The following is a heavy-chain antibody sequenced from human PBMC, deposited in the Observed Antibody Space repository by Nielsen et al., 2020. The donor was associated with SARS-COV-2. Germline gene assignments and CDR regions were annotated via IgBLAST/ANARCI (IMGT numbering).Heavy chain of an antibody. J-gene: IGHJ4*02. CDR1: GGTFSSYA. CDR2: IIPIFGTA. CDR3: ARDPVLDGALGSFDL. Sequence: SVKVSCKASGGTFSSYAISWVRQAPGQGLEWMGGIIPIFGTANYAQKFQGRVTITADESTSTAYMDLRSLRSDDTAVYYCARDPVLDGALGSFDLWGQGALVTVSS. D-gene: IGHD1-26*01. V-gene: IGHV1-69*13.